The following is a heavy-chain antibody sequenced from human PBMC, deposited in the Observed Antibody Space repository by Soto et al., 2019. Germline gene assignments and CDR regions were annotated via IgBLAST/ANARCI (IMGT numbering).Heavy chain of an antibody. CDR3: ARAQWYCSGSYYRDAFDI. Sequence: PGGSLRLSCAASGFTFSSYSMNWVRQAPGKGLEWVSYISSSSSTIYYADSVKGRFTISRDNAKNSLYLQMNSLRAEDTAVYYCARAQWYCSGSYYRDAFDIWGQGTMVPVSS. CDR2: ISSSSSTI. J-gene: IGHJ3*02. D-gene: IGHD3-10*01. V-gene: IGHV3-48*01. CDR1: GFTFSSYS.